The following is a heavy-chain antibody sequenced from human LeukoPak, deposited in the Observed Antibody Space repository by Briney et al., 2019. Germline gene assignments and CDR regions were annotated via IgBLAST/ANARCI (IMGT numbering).Heavy chain of an antibody. V-gene: IGHV1-2*02. J-gene: IGHJ6*03. CDR1: GYTFTGYY. Sequence: ASVKVSCKASGYTFTGYYMHWVRQAPGQGLEWMGWINPNSGGTNCAQKFQGRVTMTRDTSISTAYMELSRLRSDDTAVYYCARDPPHYYGSGSYYMDVWGKGTTVTISS. D-gene: IGHD3-10*01. CDR2: INPNSGGT. CDR3: ARDPPHYYGSGSYYMDV.